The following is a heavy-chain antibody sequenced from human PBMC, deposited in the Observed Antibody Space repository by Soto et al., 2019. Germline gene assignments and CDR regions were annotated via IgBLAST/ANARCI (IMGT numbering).Heavy chain of an antibody. CDR2: ISGSGGST. CDR3: AKVGDELWFGEFQTSYYYYMDV. D-gene: IGHD3-10*01. V-gene: IGHV3-23*01. CDR1: GFTFSSYA. Sequence: PGGSLRLSCAASGFTFSSYAMSWVRQAPGKGLEWVSAISGSGGSTYYADSVKGRFTISRDNSKNTLYLQMNSLRAEDTAGYYCAKVGDELWFGEFQTSYYYYMDVWGKGTTVTVSS. J-gene: IGHJ6*03.